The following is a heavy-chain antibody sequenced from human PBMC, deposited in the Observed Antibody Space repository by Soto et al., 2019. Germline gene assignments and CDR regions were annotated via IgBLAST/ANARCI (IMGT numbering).Heavy chain of an antibody. Sequence: GGSLRLSCEASGFTFSDYVMNWVRQGPGKGLEWVSTIGRGDDKYYADSVKGRFTISRDTSKNTLFLQMNSLRAEDTAVYYCAKAGRDFWSGRSFFDYWGQGTQVTVSS. CDR1: GFTFSDYV. V-gene: IGHV3-23*01. CDR3: AKAGRDFWSGRSFFDY. J-gene: IGHJ4*02. D-gene: IGHD3-3*01. CDR2: IGRGDDK.